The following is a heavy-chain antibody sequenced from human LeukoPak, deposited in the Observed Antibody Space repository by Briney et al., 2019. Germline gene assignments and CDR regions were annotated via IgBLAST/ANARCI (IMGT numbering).Heavy chain of an antibody. V-gene: IGHV1-2*02. Sequence: ASVKVSCKASGYTFTGYYMHWVRQAPGQGLEWMGWINPNSGGTNYAQKFQGRVTMTRDTSISTAYMELSRLKSDDTAVYYCARELRTYYDFWSGHNTPGYWGQGTLVTVSS. CDR3: ARELRTYYDFWSGHNTPGY. CDR1: GYTFTGYY. CDR2: INPNSGGT. D-gene: IGHD3-3*01. J-gene: IGHJ4*02.